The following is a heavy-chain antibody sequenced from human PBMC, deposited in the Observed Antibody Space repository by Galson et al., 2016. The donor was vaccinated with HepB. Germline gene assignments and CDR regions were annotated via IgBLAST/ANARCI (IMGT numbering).Heavy chain of an antibody. D-gene: IGHD2-8*01. CDR3: AKNAFFCFDGVCSNWFDP. J-gene: IGHJ5*02. V-gene: IGHV3-23*01. Sequence: SLRLSCAASGFTFSFYAMSWVRQAPGKGLEWVSTISGRDGTTDYADSVKGRFTISRDNSQNTLYLQMNTMRPGDTALYYCAKNAFFCFDGVCSNWFDPWGQGTLVTVSS. CDR2: ISGRDGTT. CDR1: GFTFSFYA.